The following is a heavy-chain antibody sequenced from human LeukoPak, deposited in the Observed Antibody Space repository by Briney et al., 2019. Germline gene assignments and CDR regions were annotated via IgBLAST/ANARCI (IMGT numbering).Heavy chain of an antibody. Sequence: QPGGSLRLSCAASGFTFSSYAMSWVRQAPGKGLEWVSVIYSGGSTYYADSVKGRFTISRDNSKNTLYLQMNSLRAEDTAVYYCASISGGIAAADDAFDIWGQGTMVTVSS. D-gene: IGHD6-13*01. V-gene: IGHV3-53*01. CDR3: ASISGGIAAADDAFDI. J-gene: IGHJ3*02. CDR2: IYSGGST. CDR1: GFTFSSYA.